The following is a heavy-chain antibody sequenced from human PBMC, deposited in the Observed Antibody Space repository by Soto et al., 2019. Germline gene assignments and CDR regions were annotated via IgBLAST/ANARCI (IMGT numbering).Heavy chain of an antibody. Sequence: SSETLSLTCTVSGGSISSSSYYWGWIRQPPGKGLEWIGSIYYSGSTYYNPSLKSRVTKSVDTSKNQFSLKLSSVTAADTAVYYCARSFVYSSSSRGLDYWGQGTLVTVSS. V-gene: IGHV4-39*01. CDR1: GGSISSSSYY. CDR2: IYYSGST. CDR3: ARSFVYSSSSRGLDY. D-gene: IGHD6-6*01. J-gene: IGHJ4*02.